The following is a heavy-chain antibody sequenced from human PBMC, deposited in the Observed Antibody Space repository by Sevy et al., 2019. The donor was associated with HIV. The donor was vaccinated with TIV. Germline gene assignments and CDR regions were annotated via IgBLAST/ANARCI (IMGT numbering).Heavy chain of an antibody. V-gene: IGHV1-18*01. CDR1: GYSFTSYG. CDR3: AVDILTGTDAFDI. CDR2: ISAYNGNT. Sequence: ASVKVSCKASGYSFTSYGISWVRQAPGQGLEWMGWISAYNGNTNYAQKLQGRVTMTTDTSTSTAYMELRSLRSDDTAVYYCAVDILTGTDAFDIWGQGRMVTVSS. J-gene: IGHJ3*02. D-gene: IGHD3-9*01.